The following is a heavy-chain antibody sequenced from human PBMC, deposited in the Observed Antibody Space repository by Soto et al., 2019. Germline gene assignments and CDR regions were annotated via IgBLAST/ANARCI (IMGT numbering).Heavy chain of an antibody. J-gene: IGHJ3*02. CDR1: GGSFSGYY. CDR2: INHSGST. V-gene: IGHV4-34*01. CDR3: ARVQGDTIFGVARHAFDI. Sequence: PSETLSLTCAVYGGSFSGYYWSWIRQPPGKGLEWIGEINHSGSTNYNPSLKSRVTISVDTSKNQFSLKLSSVTAADTAVYYCARVQGDTIFGVARHAFDIWGQGTMVTVSS. D-gene: IGHD3-3*01.